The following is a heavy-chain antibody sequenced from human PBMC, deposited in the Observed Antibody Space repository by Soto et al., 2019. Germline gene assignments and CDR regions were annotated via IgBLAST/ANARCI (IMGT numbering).Heavy chain of an antibody. CDR2: IYHSGST. Sequence: QLQLQESGSGLVKPSQTLSLTCAVSGGSISSGGYSWSWIRQPPGKGLEWIGYIYHSGSTYYNPSLECGVTRSVDRSKNQFSLKLGSVTAADTAVYYCARSITVTYFDYWGQGTLVTVSS. CDR3: ARSITVTYFDY. D-gene: IGHD4-17*01. J-gene: IGHJ4*02. V-gene: IGHV4-30-2*01. CDR1: GGSISSGGYS.